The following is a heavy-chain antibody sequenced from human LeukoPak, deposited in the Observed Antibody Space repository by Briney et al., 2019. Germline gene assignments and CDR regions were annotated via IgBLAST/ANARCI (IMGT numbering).Heavy chain of an antibody. D-gene: IGHD2-21*02. CDR3: AKDHANTPVVTN. CDR2: IRYDGSNK. CDR1: GFTFSSYG. J-gene: IGHJ4*02. Sequence: GGSLRLPCAASGFTFSSYGMHWVRQAPGKGLEWVAFIRYDGSNKYYADSVKGRFTISRDNSKNTLYLQMNNLRVDDTAIYYCAKDHANTPVVTNWGQGILVPVSS. V-gene: IGHV3-30*02.